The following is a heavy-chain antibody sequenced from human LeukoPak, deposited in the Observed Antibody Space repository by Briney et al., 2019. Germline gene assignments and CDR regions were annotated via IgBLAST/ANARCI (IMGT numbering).Heavy chain of an antibody. CDR1: GFTFSNYI. J-gene: IGHJ5*02. Sequence: GGSLRLSCAASGFTFSNYIINWVRQAPGKGLEWVSSISDSSSYMYYADSVKGRFTISRDNAKNSLYLQMNSLRAEDTAVYFCANTYYYDGSGYYYLGWFDPWGQGTLVTVSS. D-gene: IGHD3-22*01. CDR2: ISDSSSYM. CDR3: ANTYYYDGSGYYYLGWFDP. V-gene: IGHV3-21*01.